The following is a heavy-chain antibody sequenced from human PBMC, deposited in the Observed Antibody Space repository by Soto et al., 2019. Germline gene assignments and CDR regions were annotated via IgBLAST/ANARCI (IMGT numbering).Heavy chain of an antibody. CDR1: GFTFSTYS. CDR2: ISIRSDI. J-gene: IGHJ6*02. CDR3: ARNESSNIYGMDV. V-gene: IGHV3-21*01. D-gene: IGHD6-6*01. Sequence: GGSLRLSCVGSGFTFSTYSINWVRQAPGKGLEWVSSISIRSDIYYADSVKGRFSISRDNAQNSLHLQMNNLRAEDTAVYYCARNESSNIYGMDVWGQGTTVTVSS.